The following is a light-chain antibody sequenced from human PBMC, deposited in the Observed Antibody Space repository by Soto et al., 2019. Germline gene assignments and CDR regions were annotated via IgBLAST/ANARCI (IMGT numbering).Light chain of an antibody. J-gene: IGKJ1*01. CDR3: QQYNYYWT. Sequence: DIQITQSASTLSASVGDRVTITCRASQNINRWLAWYQQKPGQAPKPLIYKASSLQSGVPSRFSGNGSGTEFTLTISSLHPDDSATYFCQQYNYYWTFGQGTKVEIK. CDR2: KAS. V-gene: IGKV1-5*03. CDR1: QNINRW.